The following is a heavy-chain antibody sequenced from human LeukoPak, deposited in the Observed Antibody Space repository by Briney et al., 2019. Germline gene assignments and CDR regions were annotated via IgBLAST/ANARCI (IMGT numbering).Heavy chain of an antibody. CDR3: ARDLKATGYSSSWYGGVGSPCWFDP. Sequence: PSQTLSLTCTVSGGSISSGGYYWSWIRQPAGKGLEWIGRIYTSGSTNYNPSLKSRVTMSVDTSKNQFSRKLSSVTAADTAVYYCARDLKATGYSSSWYGGVGSPCWFDPWGQGTLVTVSS. CDR2: IYTSGST. V-gene: IGHV4-61*02. D-gene: IGHD6-13*01. CDR1: GGSISSGGYY. J-gene: IGHJ5*02.